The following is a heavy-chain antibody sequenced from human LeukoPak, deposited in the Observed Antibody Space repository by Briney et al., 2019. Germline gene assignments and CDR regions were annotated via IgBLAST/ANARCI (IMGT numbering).Heavy chain of an antibody. J-gene: IGHJ1*01. CDR2: IDHSGST. V-gene: IGHV4-34*01. CDR1: GGSFSGYY. CDR3: ARGYDYYDGCGYGY. Sequence: SETLSLTCAVYGGSFSGYYWSWIRQPPGKGLEWIGEIDHSGSTNYNPSLKSRGTISVDTSKNQFSLKLSSVTAADTAVYYCARGYDYYDGCGYGYWGSGNLGTVSS. D-gene: IGHD3-22*01.